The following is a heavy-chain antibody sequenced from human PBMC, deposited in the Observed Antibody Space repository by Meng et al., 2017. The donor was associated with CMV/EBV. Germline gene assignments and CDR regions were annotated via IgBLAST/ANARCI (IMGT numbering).Heavy chain of an antibody. CDR3: TRDPSPVIVVESGAMYYDALDF. D-gene: IGHD2-2*01. Sequence: GESLKISCAASGFTFTTYWMTWVRQAPGQGLEWVANIKEDGNEKNYVDSVRGRFSISRDNAKSSLHLQMNNLRAEDTAVYYCTRDPSPVIVVESGAMYYDALDFWGQGTMVTVSS. CDR2: IKEDGNEK. V-gene: IGHV3-7*01. J-gene: IGHJ3*01. CDR1: GFTFTTYW.